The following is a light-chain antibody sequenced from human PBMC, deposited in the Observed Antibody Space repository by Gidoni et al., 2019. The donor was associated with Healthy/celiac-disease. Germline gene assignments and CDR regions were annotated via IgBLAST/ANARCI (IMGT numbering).Light chain of an antibody. V-gene: IGKV1-5*01. CDR3: QQYNSYSPLT. Sequence: DIQMTQSPSTLSASVGDRVTITCRASQSISSWLAWYQQKPGKAPKLLIYDASSLESGVPSRFSGSGSGTEFTLTISSPQPDDFATYYCQQYNSYSPLTFXGXTKVEIK. CDR1: QSISSW. J-gene: IGKJ4*01. CDR2: DAS.